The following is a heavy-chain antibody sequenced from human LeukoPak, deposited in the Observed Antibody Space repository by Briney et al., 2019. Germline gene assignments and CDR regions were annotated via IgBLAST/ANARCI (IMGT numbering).Heavy chain of an antibody. J-gene: IGHJ3*02. D-gene: IGHD2-15*01. CDR1: GGSFSGHY. CDR2: INHSGST. V-gene: IGHV4-34*01. Sequence: SETLSLTCAVYGGSFSGHYWSWIRQPPGKGLEWIGEINHSGSTNYNPSLKSRVTISVDTSKNQFSLKLSSVTAADTAVYYCARDPGYCSGGSCYGHDAFDIWGQGTMVTVSS. CDR3: ARDPGYCSGGSCYGHDAFDI.